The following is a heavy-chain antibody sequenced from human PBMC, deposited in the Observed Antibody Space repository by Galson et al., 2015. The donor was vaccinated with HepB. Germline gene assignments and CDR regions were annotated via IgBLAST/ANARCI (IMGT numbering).Heavy chain of an antibody. CDR1: GYSFTSYW. CDR3: ARSEQWLVQLSDAFDI. V-gene: IGHV5-51*01. Sequence: QSGAEVKKPGESLKNSCKGSGYSFTSYWIGWVRQMPGKGLEWMGIIYPGDSDTRYSPSFQGQVTISADKSISTAYLQWSSLKASDTAMYYCARSEQWLVQLSDAFDIWGQGTMVAVSS. CDR2: IYPGDSDT. D-gene: IGHD6-19*01. J-gene: IGHJ3*02.